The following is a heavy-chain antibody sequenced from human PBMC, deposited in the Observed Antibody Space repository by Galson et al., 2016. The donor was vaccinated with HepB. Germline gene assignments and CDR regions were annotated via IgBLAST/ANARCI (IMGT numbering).Heavy chain of an antibody. CDR3: ARDLVVTRNYYYYHYMDV. J-gene: IGHJ6*03. D-gene: IGHD3-22*01. CDR1: EFTVSNNY. CDR2: IYSGGNT. Sequence: LRLSCAASEFTVSNNYMSWVRQAPGKGPEWVSLIYSGGNTRYADSVKGRFTISRDNSKNTVYLQMNRLRAEDTAVYYCARDLVVTRNYYYYHYMDVWGKGTTVTVSS. V-gene: IGHV3-53*01.